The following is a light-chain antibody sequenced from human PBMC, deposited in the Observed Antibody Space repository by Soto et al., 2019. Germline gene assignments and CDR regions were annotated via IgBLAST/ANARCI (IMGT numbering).Light chain of an antibody. V-gene: IGKV1-5*01. CDR3: QQYGSYSLTWT. CDR2: DAS. Sequence: DIQMTQSPSTLSASVGDRVTITCRASQSISTWLAWYQQKPGKAPKLLIYDASSLRSGVPSRFSGSGSGTEFTLTSSSLQPDDFATYYCQQYGSYSLTWTFGQGTKVEIK. CDR1: QSISTW. J-gene: IGKJ1*01.